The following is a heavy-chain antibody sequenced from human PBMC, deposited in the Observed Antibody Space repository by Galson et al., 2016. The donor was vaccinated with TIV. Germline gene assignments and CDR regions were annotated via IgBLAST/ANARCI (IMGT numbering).Heavy chain of an antibody. CDR1: GYTFSNFA. Sequence: SVKVSCKASGYTFSNFAITWVRQAPGQGLEWMGYMSAYSGASNYAQEFQGRVTITTDTSTSTAYMELRNLRFDAPAVYYCARYSSTSSRRFDYWGQGTLVTVSA. CDR2: MSAYSGAS. CDR3: ARYSSTSSRRFDY. V-gene: IGHV1-18*01. J-gene: IGHJ4*02. D-gene: IGHD6-6*01.